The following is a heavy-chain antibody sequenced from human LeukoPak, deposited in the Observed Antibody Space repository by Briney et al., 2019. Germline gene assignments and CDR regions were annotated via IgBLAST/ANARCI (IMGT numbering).Heavy chain of an antibody. J-gene: IGHJ6*03. CDR3: ARDRKEYYDILTGSYYYYMDV. Sequence: SETLSLTCTVSGGSISSGSYYWSWIRQPAGKGLEWIGRIYTSGSTNYNPSPKSRVTISVDTSKNQFSLKLSSVTAADTAVYYCARDRKEYYDILTGSYYYYMDVWGKGTTVTISS. CDR2: IYTSGST. D-gene: IGHD3-9*01. V-gene: IGHV4-61*02. CDR1: GGSISSGSYY.